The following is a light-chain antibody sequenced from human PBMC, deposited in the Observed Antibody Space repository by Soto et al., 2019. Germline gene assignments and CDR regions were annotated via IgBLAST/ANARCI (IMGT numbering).Light chain of an antibody. J-gene: IGLJ2*01. CDR1: SSNIGAGYD. Sequence: QSVLTQPPSVSGAPGQGVTISCTGSSSNIGAGYDVHWYQQLPGTGPKLLIYGNNKRPSGVPDRFSGSKSGTSASLAITGLQAEDEADYYCQSYDSSLSGSVFGGGTKLTVL. CDR3: QSYDSSLSGSV. V-gene: IGLV1-40*01. CDR2: GNN.